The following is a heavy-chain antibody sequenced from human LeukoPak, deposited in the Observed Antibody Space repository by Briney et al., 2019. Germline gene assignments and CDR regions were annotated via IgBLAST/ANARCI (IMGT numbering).Heavy chain of an antibody. Sequence: SETLSLTCTVSGGSISSISYYWGWIRQPPGKGLEWIGSVYYSGGTYYNPSLKGRVFIFVDTSKNQFSLKVSSVTAADTAVYYCARQGRTAAGLDYWGQGTLVTVSS. J-gene: IGHJ4*02. CDR3: ARQGRTAAGLDY. CDR1: GGSISSISYY. CDR2: VYYSGGT. D-gene: IGHD6-13*01. V-gene: IGHV4-39*01.